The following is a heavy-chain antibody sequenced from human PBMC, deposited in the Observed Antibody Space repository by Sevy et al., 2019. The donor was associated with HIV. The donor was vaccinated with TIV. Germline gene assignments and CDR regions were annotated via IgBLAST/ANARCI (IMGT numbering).Heavy chain of an antibody. V-gene: IGHV3-49*04. D-gene: IGHD3-3*01. CDR1: GFTFGDYA. CDR2: LKSKADGGTV. Sequence: GGSLRLSCTTSGFTFGDYAMNWVRQAPGKGLEWVAFLKSKADGGTVDHAASVKGRFTIARDDSKSIAYLEMNDLTTDGQGVYFCKRWKGLESIFDYWGQGALVTVSS. J-gene: IGHJ4*02. CDR3: KRWKGLESIFDY.